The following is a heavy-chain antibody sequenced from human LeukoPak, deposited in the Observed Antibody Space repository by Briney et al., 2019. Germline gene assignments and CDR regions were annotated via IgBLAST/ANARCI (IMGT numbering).Heavy chain of an antibody. J-gene: IGHJ4*02. CDR2: IYYSGST. Sequence: SETLSLTCTVSGGSLSNYYWNWIRQPPGKGLEWIAYIYYSGSTNYNPSLKSRVTISLDTSKNQFSLKLSSVTTADTAVYYCARHLSGFQQWLYFDYWGQGTLVTVSS. D-gene: IGHD6-19*01. V-gene: IGHV4-59*01. CDR3: ARHLSGFQQWLYFDY. CDR1: GGSLSNYY.